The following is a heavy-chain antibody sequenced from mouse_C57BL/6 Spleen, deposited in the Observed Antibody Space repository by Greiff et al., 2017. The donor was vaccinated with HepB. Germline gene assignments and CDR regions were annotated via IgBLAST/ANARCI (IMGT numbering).Heavy chain of an antibody. CDR2: INPSSGYT. V-gene: IGHV1-7*01. D-gene: IGHD1-1*01. J-gene: IGHJ1*03. Sequence: VQLQQSGAELAKPGASVKLSCKASGYTFTSYWMHWVKQRPGQGLEWIGYINPSSGYTKYNQKFKDKATLTVDKSSSTAYMQLSSLTYEDSAVYYCAGDYYGSSYRYFDVWGTGTTVTVSS. CDR3: AGDYYGSSYRYFDV. CDR1: GYTFTSYW.